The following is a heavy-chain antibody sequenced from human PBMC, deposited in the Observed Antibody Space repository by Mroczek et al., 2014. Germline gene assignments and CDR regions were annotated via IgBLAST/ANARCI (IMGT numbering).Heavy chain of an antibody. Sequence: VQLQESGGGLVQPGRSLRLSCAASGFTFDDYAMHWVRQAPGKGLEWVSGISWNSGSIGYADSVKGRFTISRDNAKNSLYLQMNSLRAEDTALYYCAKXMAGXWHTLDYVGPGNPGHRLL. CDR3: AKXMAGXWHTLDY. D-gene: IGHD6-19*01. J-gene: IGHJ4*02. V-gene: IGHV3-9*01. CDR2: ISWNSGSI. CDR1: GFTFDDYA.